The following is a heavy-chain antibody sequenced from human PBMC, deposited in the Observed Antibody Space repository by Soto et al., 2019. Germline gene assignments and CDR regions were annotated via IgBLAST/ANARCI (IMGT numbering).Heavy chain of an antibody. CDR1: GFTFSDYY. J-gene: IGHJ6*02. Sequence: QVQLVESGGGLVKPGGSLRLSCAASGFTFSDYYMSWIRQAPGKGLEWVSYISSSSSYTNYADSVKGRCTISRDNAKNSLYLQMNSLRAEDTAVYYCARYRNTAPYYYGMDVWGQGTTVTVSS. CDR2: ISSSSSYT. CDR3: ARYRNTAPYYYGMDV. D-gene: IGHD5-18*01. V-gene: IGHV3-11*05.